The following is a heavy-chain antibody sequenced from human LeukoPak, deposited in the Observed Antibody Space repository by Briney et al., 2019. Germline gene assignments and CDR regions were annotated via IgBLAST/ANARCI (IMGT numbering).Heavy chain of an antibody. Sequence: SETLSLTCTVSGYSISSGYYWGWIRQPPGKGLEWLGSIYHSGSTYYNPSLKSRVTISVDTSKNQFSLKLSSVTAADTAVYYCARTVQLERRNAFDIWGQGTMVTVSS. V-gene: IGHV4-38-2*02. CDR1: GYSISSGYY. CDR3: ARTVQLERRNAFDI. J-gene: IGHJ3*02. D-gene: IGHD1-1*01. CDR2: IYHSGST.